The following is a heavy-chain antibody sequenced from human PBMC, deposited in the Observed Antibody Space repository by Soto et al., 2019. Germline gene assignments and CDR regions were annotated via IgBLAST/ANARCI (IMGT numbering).Heavy chain of an antibody. V-gene: IGHV1-69*02. D-gene: IGHD1-7*01. CDR2: ITPIRVIA. CDR3: ASLSRGTSCDY. Sequence: SVTVSCKASGGTFSRYTIMWVRQAPGQGLEWMGRITPIRVIANYAQKFQGRVTITADKSTSTAYMELSSLRSEDTAVYYCASLSRGTSCDYWGQGTQVT. J-gene: IGHJ4*02. CDR1: GGTFSRYT.